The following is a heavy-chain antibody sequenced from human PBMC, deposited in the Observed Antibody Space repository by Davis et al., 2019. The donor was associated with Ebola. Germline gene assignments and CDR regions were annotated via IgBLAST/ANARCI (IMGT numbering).Heavy chain of an antibody. J-gene: IGHJ4*02. D-gene: IGHD1-26*01. CDR3: AREDSGSYWSAWGGFSY. CDR1: GFTFSSYG. Sequence: GGSLRLSCAASGFTFSSYGMHWVRQSPGKGLEWVAVIYSGGTYTNYADSVKGRFTISRDNSKGTLFLQMNSLRVEDTAVYYCAREDSGSYWSAWGGFSYWGQGALVTVSS. V-gene: IGHV3-33*01. CDR2: IYSGGTYT.